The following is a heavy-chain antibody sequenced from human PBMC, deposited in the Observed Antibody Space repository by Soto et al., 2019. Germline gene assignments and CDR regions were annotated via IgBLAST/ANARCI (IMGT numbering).Heavy chain of an antibody. CDR3: ARFRFFCSGAGCNDGGSGGVDP. CDR1: GYTFTSYD. D-gene: IGHD3-3*01. CDR2: MNPNSGNA. Sequence: ASVKVSCKASGYTFTSYDINWVRQATGQGLEWMGWMNPNSGNAGYAQKFQGRVTMTRNTSISTAYMELSSLRSEDTAVYYCARFRFFCSGAGCNDGGSGGVDPWGQGTLATVSS. V-gene: IGHV1-8*01. J-gene: IGHJ5*02.